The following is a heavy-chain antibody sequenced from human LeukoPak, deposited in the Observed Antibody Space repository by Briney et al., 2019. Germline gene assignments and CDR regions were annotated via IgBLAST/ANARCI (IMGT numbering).Heavy chain of an antibody. D-gene: IGHD2-15*01. CDR2: IIPIFGTA. CDR3: ARGYCSGGSCFSFDP. J-gene: IGHJ5*02. Sequence: ASVKVSCKASGYTFTSYGISWVRQAPGQGLEWMGGIIPIFGTANYAQKFQGRVTITADKSTSTAYMELSSLRSEDTAVYYCARGYCSGGSCFSFDPWGQGTLVTVSS. V-gene: IGHV1-69*06. CDR1: GYTFTSYG.